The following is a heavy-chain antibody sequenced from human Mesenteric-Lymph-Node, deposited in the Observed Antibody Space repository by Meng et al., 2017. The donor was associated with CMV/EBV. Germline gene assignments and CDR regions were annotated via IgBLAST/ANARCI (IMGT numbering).Heavy chain of an antibody. CDR3: ARDNYAWEY. D-gene: IGHD3-16*01. CDR2: IKQDGSEK. V-gene: IGHV3-7*01. CDR1: GFIFSGYW. Sequence: GGSLRLSCAASGFIFSGYWMSWVRQAPGKGLEWVANIKQDGSEKYYVDSLKGRFTISRDNAKNLVYLQINSLRVEDTAVYYCARDNYAWEYWGQGILVTVSS. J-gene: IGHJ4*02.